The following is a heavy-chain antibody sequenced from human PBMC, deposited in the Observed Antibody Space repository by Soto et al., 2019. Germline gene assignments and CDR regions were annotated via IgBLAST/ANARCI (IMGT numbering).Heavy chain of an antibody. J-gene: IGHJ4*02. Sequence: YSMDWVRQTPGKVLEWLSYISESSDTIYYADSVKGRFTISRDNAKNSLFLQMSSLRGEDTAVYYCARDKMGELSIADYWGQGTPVTVSS. CDR3: ARDKMGELSIADY. CDR1: YS. V-gene: IGHV3-48*01. D-gene: IGHD3-16*02. CDR2: ISESSDTI.